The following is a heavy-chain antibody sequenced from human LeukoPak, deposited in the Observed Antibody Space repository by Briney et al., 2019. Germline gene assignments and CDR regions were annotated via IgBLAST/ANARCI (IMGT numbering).Heavy chain of an antibody. D-gene: IGHD1-26*01. V-gene: IGHV4-39*01. J-gene: IGHJ3*02. CDR3: ARLPNSGSYLGHLDI. CDR2: IFYSGST. CDR1: GGSISSRSFY. Sequence: PSETLSLTCTVSGGSISSRSFYWGWIRLPPGKGLEWIGNIFYSGSTYYNPSLKSRVTISVDTSKNQFSLKLSSVTAADTAMYYCARLPNSGSYLGHLDIWGQGTMVTVSS.